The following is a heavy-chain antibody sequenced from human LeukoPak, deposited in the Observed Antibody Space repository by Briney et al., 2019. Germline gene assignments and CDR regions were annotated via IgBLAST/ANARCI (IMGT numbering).Heavy chain of an antibody. D-gene: IGHD6-13*01. CDR1: GYTFTGYY. CDR2: INPNSGGT. J-gene: IGHJ6*02. Sequence: ASVKVSCKASGYTFTGYYMHWVRQAPGQGLEWMGWINPNSGGTNYAQKFQGWVTMTRDTSISTAYMELSRLRSDDTAVYYCARSIGSSQATRVGYYYGMDVWGQGTTVTVSS. CDR3: ARSIGSSQATRVGYYYGMDV. V-gene: IGHV1-2*04.